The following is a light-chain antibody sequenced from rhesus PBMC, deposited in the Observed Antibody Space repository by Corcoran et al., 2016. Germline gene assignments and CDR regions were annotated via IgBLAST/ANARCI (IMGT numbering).Light chain of an antibody. V-gene: IGKV1-46*01. CDR2: SAS. CDR1: QSFSSS. CDR3: QQYYSDPLT. Sequence: DIQMTQSPSSLSASVGDTVTITCRASQSFSSSLAWYQQTPGKAPKLLIYSASSLQSGVPSMFSGSKSGTDFTLTISSLQPEDIASYYCQQYYSDPLTFGGGTKVELK. J-gene: IGKJ4*01.